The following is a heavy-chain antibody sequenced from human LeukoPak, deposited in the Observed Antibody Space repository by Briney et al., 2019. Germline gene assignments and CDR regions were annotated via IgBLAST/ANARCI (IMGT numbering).Heavy chain of an antibody. CDR3: ARELRGVRCSSTSCYNPGAFDI. CDR2: IYYSGST. CDR1: GGSISSYY. Sequence: SETLSLTCTVSGGSISSYYWSWIRQPPGKGLEWIGYIYYSGSTNYNPSLKSRVTISVGTSKNQFSLKLSSVTAADTAVYYCARELRGVRCSSTSCYNPGAFDIWGQGTMVTVSS. J-gene: IGHJ3*02. D-gene: IGHD2-2*01. V-gene: IGHV4-59*01.